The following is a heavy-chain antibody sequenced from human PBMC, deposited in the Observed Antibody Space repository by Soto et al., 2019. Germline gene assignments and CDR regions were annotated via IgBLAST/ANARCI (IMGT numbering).Heavy chain of an antibody. Sequence: SETLSLTCTVSGGSVTSDEDYWSWIRQSPGKGLEWIGYISNSGSTGYNPSLKTRLSMSVDRSKNQFTLRLTSVTAAGTAVYFCATESGSTYGYFDYWGQGTQVTVSS. D-gene: IGHD4-17*01. J-gene: IGHJ4*02. CDR1: GGSVTSDEDY. CDR2: ISNSGST. CDR3: ATESGSTYGYFDY. V-gene: IGHV4-30-4*01.